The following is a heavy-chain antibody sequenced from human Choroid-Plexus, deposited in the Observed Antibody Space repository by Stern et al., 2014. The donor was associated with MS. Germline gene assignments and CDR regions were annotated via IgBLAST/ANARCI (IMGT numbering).Heavy chain of an antibody. CDR1: GFTFGSCA. CDR3: AKDRQYLTYFFDH. V-gene: IGHV3-30*18. CDR2: GSDDGSNK. D-gene: IGHD2/OR15-2a*01. J-gene: IGHJ5*02. Sequence: VQLVESGGGVVQPGRPLRLSCVASGFTFGSCAMHWVRPAPGKGLEWEAGGSDDGSNKYYADSVKGRFTISRDNSQNTLYMQMSSLRPEDTAVYYCAKDRQYLTYFFDHWGQGSLVTVSS.